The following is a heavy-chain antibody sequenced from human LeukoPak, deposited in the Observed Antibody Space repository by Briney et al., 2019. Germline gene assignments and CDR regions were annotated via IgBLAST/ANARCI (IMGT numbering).Heavy chain of an antibody. J-gene: IGHJ6*04. CDR2: IYYSGST. CDR1: GGSISSYY. CDR3: ARLRGHYYYYGMDV. V-gene: IGHV4-59*08. D-gene: IGHD3-16*01. Sequence: SETLSLTCTVSGGSISSYYWSWIRQPPGKGLEWIGYIYYSGSTNYNPSLKSRVTISVDTSKNQFSLKLSSVTAADTAVYYCARLRGHYYYYGMDVWGKGTTVTVSS.